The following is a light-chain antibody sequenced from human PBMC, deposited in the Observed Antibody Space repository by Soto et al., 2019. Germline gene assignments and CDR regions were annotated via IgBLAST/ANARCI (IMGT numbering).Light chain of an antibody. CDR2: EGS. CDR3: CSYAGSSTVV. Sequence: QSALTQPASVSGSPGQSITISCTGTSSGVGSYNLVSWYQQHPGKAPKLMISEGSKRPSGVSDRFTGSKSGNTASLTISGLQAEDEADYYCCSYAGSSTVVFGGGTKLTVL. J-gene: IGLJ2*01. V-gene: IGLV2-23*01. CDR1: SSGVGSYNL.